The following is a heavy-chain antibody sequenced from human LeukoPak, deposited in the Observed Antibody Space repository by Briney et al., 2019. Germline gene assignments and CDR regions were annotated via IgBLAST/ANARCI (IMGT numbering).Heavy chain of an antibody. CDR3: ARGLGELTNYFDY. CDR2: IIPIFGTA. D-gene: IGHD1-26*01. CDR1: GGTFSSYA. Sequence: SVKVSCKASGGTFSSYAISWVRQAPGQGLEWMGGIIPIFGTANYAQKFQGRVTITTDESTSTAYMELSSLRSEDTAVYYCARGLGELTNYFDYWGQGTLVTVSS. V-gene: IGHV1-69*05. J-gene: IGHJ4*02.